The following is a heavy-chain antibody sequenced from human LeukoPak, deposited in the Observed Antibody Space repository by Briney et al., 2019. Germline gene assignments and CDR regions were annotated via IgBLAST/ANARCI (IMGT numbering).Heavy chain of an antibody. D-gene: IGHD2-15*01. CDR2: INPNTGDT. V-gene: IGHV1-2*02. Sequence: ASVKVSCKASGYTFTGYYLFWVRQAPGQGLEWMGWINPNTGDTKYAQKFQGRVTMTRDTSISTAYMELSRLRSDDTAVYYCARERYCSGGSCYGDYYYYGMDVWGQGTTVTVSS. CDR1: GYTFTGYY. J-gene: IGHJ6*02. CDR3: ARERYCSGGSCYGDYYYYGMDV.